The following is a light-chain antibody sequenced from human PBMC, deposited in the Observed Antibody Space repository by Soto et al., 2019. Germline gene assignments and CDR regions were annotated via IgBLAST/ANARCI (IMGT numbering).Light chain of an antibody. CDR1: QGIRND. J-gene: IGKJ1*01. Sequence: IQMAHSPSSLAACVGDRGTITCRASQGIRNDLSWYQQKPGKAPKLLIYAASTLQSGVPSRFSGSGSGTDFTLTISSLQPEDFATYYCLQDHNYPLTFGQGTKVDIK. CDR3: LQDHNYPLT. CDR2: AAS. V-gene: IGKV1-6*01.